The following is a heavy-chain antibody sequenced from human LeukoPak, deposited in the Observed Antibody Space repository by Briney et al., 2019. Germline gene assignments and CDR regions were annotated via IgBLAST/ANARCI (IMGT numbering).Heavy chain of an antibody. CDR2: IRYDGSNK. J-gene: IGHJ4*02. D-gene: IGHD6-13*01. CDR1: GFTFSSYG. CDR3: AKDVVWAAGLDY. Sequence: GGSLRLSCAASGFTFSSYGMHWVRQAPGKGLEWVAFIRYDGSNKYYADSVKGRFTISRDNSKNTLYLQMNSLRAEDTAVYYCAKDVVWAAGLDYWGQGTLVTVSS. V-gene: IGHV3-30*02.